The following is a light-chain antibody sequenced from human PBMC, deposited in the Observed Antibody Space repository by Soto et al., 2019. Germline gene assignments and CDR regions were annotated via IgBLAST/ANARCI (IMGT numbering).Light chain of an antibody. Sequence: DVQMTQSPSTLSGSVGDRVTITCRASQTISNWLAWYQQRPGKAPKLLIYKASTLETGVPSRFSGSGSGTEFTLTISSLQPDDFATYYCQQYAGYSRTFGQGTKVDIK. CDR3: QQYAGYSRT. CDR1: QTISNW. V-gene: IGKV1-5*03. CDR2: KAS. J-gene: IGKJ1*01.